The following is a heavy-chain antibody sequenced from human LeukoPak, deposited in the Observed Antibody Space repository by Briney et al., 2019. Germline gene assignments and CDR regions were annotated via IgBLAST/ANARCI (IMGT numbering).Heavy chain of an antibody. D-gene: IGHD1-26*01. CDR3: AKEALWSGSYGLDY. Sequence: GGSLRLSCAASGFTFSGYAMSWVRQAPGKGLEWVSAISGSGGSTYYADSVKGRFTISRDNSKNSLYLQMNSLRTEDTALYYCAKEALWSGSYGLDYWGQGTLVTVSS. CDR1: GFTFSGYA. J-gene: IGHJ4*02. V-gene: IGHV3-23*01. CDR2: ISGSGGST.